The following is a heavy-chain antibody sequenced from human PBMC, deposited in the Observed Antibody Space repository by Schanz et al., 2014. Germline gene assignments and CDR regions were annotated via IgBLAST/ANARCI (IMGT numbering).Heavy chain of an antibody. CDR1: GGSFSGYY. J-gene: IGHJ4*02. V-gene: IGHV4-34*01. Sequence: QVQLQQWGAGLLKPSETLSLTCAVYGGSFSGYYWSWIRQPPGKGLEWIAEINHGGSTNYNPSLKSRVTISVDTSKNQFSLKLRSVTAADTAVYYCARAARRTRVVPLYFDYGGQGTLVTVSS. CDR3: ARAARRTRVVPLYFDY. D-gene: IGHD2-2*01. CDR2: INHGGST.